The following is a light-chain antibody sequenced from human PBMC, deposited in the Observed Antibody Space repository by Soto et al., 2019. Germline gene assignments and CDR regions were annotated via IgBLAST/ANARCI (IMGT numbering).Light chain of an antibody. V-gene: IGLV1-44*01. CDR1: SSNIGSNT. CDR2: SNI. J-gene: IGLJ3*02. Sequence: QSVLTQPPSASGTPGQRVTISCSGSSSNIGSNTVNWFQQLPRTAPQLLIYSNIQRPSGVPDRFSGSKSGTSASLAISGLQSEDEADYYCAAWDDSLNGWVFGGGTQLTVL. CDR3: AAWDDSLNGWV.